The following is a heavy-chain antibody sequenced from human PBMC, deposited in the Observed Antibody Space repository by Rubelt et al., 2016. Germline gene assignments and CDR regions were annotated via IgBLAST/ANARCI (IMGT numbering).Heavy chain of an antibody. CDR2: FDPEDGET. CDR1: GYTLTELS. V-gene: IGHV1-24*01. CDR3: ATIGLEWLLEDY. D-gene: IGHD3-3*01. Sequence: QVQLVQSGAEVKKPGASVKVSCKVSGYTLTELSMHWVRQAPGKGLEWLGGFDPEDGETIYAQKLQGRGTMTEDTSTGTAYMELSSLRSEDTAVYYCATIGLEWLLEDYWGQGTLVTVSS. J-gene: IGHJ4*02.